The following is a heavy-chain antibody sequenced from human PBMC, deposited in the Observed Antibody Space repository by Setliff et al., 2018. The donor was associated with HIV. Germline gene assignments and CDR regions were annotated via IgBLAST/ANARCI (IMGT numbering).Heavy chain of an antibody. J-gene: IGHJ4*02. D-gene: IGHD2-8*01. Sequence: PSETLSLTCGVSGYSIGSGYYWGGIRQPPGKGLEWIGSIYHSGLTYYNPSLKSRVTISVDSPKNQFSLRLSSVTAADTAVYYCARLRMETLMQHFDYWGQGTLVTVSS. CDR2: IYHSGLT. V-gene: IGHV4-38-2*01. CDR1: GYSIGSGYY. CDR3: ARLRMETLMQHFDY.